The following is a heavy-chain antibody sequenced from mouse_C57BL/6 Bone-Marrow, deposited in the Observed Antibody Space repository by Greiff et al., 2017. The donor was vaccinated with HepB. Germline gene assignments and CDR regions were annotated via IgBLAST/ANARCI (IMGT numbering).Heavy chain of an antibody. V-gene: IGHV5-4*01. D-gene: IGHD2-4*01. CDR3: ARVGLRRFAY. CDR1: GFTFSSYA. CDR2: ISDGGSYT. J-gene: IGHJ3*01. Sequence: DVQLQESGGGLVKPGGSLKLSCAASGFTFSSYAMSWVRQTPEKRLEWVATISDGGSYTYYPDNVKGRFTISRDNAKNNLYLQMSHLKSEDTAMYYCARVGLRRFAYWGQGTLVTVSA.